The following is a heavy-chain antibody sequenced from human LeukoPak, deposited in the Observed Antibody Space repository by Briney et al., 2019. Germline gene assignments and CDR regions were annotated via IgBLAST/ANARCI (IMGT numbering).Heavy chain of an antibody. CDR2: ISSSSSTI. CDR3: ASITMVRGVPH. J-gene: IGHJ4*02. Sequence: GGSLRLSCAASGFTFSSYSMNWVRQAPGKGLEWVSYISSSSSTIYYADSVKGRFTISRDNAKNSLYLQMNSLRAEDTAVYYCASITMVRGVPHWGQGTLVTASS. D-gene: IGHD3-10*01. V-gene: IGHV3-48*01. CDR1: GFTFSSYS.